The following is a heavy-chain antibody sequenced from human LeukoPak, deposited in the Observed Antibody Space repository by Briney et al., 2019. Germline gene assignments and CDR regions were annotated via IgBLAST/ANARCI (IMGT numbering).Heavy chain of an antibody. D-gene: IGHD6-25*01. Sequence: GGSLRLSCAASGFTFSNYWMSWVRQAPGKGLEWVANIKHDGSAKDYVDSLKGRFTISRDNAKNSLYLQLNSLGVEDTALYYCARGAPAAGRVDYWGQGTLVTVSS. CDR2: IKHDGSAK. V-gene: IGHV3-7*01. CDR3: ARGAPAAGRVDY. J-gene: IGHJ4*02. CDR1: GFTFSNYW.